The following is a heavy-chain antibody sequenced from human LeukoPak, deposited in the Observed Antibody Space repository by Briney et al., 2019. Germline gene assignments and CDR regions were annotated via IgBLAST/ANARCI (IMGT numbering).Heavy chain of an antibody. CDR2: ISYDGSNK. Sequence: GGSLRLSCAASGFTFSSYAMHWVRQAPGKGLEWVAVISYDGSNKYYADSVKGRFTISRDNSKNTLYLQMNSLRAEDTAVYYCASYYYDRSGYLDYWGQGTLVTVSS. V-gene: IGHV3-30-3*01. D-gene: IGHD3-22*01. CDR3: ASYYYDRSGYLDY. CDR1: GFTFSSYA. J-gene: IGHJ4*02.